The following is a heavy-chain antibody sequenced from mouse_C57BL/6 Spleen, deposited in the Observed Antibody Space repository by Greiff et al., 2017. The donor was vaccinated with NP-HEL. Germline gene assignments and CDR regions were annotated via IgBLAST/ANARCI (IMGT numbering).Heavy chain of an antibody. J-gene: IGHJ4*01. CDR3: ARYRAPSGTGAMDY. CDR1: GFTFTDYY. CDR2: IRNKANGYTT. V-gene: IGHV7-3*01. D-gene: IGHD4-1*01. Sequence: EVHLVESGGGLVRPGGSLSLSCAASGFTFTDYYMSWVRQPPGKALEWLGFIRNKANGYTTEYSASVKGRFTISRDNSQSILYLQMNALRAEDSATYYCARYRAPSGTGAMDYWGQGTSVTVSS.